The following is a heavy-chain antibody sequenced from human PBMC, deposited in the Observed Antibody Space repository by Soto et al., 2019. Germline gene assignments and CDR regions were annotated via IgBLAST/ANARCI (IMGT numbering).Heavy chain of an antibody. J-gene: IGHJ6*02. D-gene: IGHD3-10*01. V-gene: IGHV5-51*01. Sequence: PGESLKISCKGSGYSFTNYWIGWVRQMPGKGLEWMGIIYPGDSDTRYSPSFQGQVTISADKSLTTAYLQCSSLKASDTAMYYCVVRTSPWDVWGQGTTVTVSS. CDR1: GYSFTNYW. CDR3: VVRTSPWDV. CDR2: IYPGDSDT.